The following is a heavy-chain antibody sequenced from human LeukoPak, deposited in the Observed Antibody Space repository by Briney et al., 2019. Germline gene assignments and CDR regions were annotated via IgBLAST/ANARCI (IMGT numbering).Heavy chain of an antibody. V-gene: IGHV3-33*06. CDR1: GFTFSSYG. D-gene: IGHD3-3*01. Sequence: PGGSLRLSCAASGFTFSSYGMHWVRQAPGKGLEWVAVIWYDGSNKYYADSVKGRFTISRDNSKNTLYLQMNSLRAEDTAVYYCAKDGGTYDFWSGYYIGYYYMDVWGKGTTVTVSS. CDR3: AKDGGTYDFWSGYYIGYYYMDV. J-gene: IGHJ6*03. CDR2: IWYDGSNK.